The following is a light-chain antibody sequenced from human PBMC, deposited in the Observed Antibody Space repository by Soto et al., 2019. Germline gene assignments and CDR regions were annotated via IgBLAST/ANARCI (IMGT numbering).Light chain of an antibody. CDR3: SSYAGSTNFPYV. CDR2: EVS. V-gene: IGLV2-8*01. Sequence: QSALTQPPSASGSPGQSVTISCTGTSSDVGGYNYVSWYQQHPGKAPKVMIYEVSKRPSGVPDRFSGSKSGNTASLTVSGLQAEDEADYYCSSYAGSTNFPYVFGTGTKLTVL. J-gene: IGLJ1*01. CDR1: SSDVGGYNY.